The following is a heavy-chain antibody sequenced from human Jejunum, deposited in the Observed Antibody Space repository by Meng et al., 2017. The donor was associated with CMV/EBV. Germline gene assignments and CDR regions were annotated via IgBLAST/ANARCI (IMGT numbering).Heavy chain of an antibody. D-gene: IGHD3-10*01. V-gene: IGHV3-30*02. CDR3: VKDMYRGRLLIDS. CDR2: KRYDGTKT. J-gene: IGHJ4*02. CDR1: GFTFNFYG. Sequence: SGFTFNFYGMHWVRQTPGKGLEWVAFKRYDGTKTYYGDSVKGRFTISRDDSRKTLYLQMDSLRPEDTAVYYCVKDMYRGRLLIDSWGQGTVVTVSS.